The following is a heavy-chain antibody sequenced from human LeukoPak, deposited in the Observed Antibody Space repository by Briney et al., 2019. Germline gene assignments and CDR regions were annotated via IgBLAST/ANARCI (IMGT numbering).Heavy chain of an antibody. V-gene: IGHV3-23*01. CDR2: ISGSGGST. CDR3: AKEGDYYGSGSYNALVFDY. Sequence: GGSLRLSCAASGFTFSSYAMSWVRQAPGKGLEWVSAISGSGGSTYYADSVKGRFTISRDNSKNTLYLQMNSLRAEDTAVYYCAKEGDYYGSGSYNALVFDYWGQGTLVTVSS. D-gene: IGHD3-10*01. J-gene: IGHJ4*02. CDR1: GFTFSSYA.